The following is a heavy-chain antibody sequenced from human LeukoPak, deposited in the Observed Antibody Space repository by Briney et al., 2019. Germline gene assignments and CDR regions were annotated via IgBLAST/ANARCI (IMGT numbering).Heavy chain of an antibody. V-gene: IGHV1-46*01. J-gene: IGHJ5*02. Sequence: ASVKVSCKASGFTFIKYYMHWVRQAPGQGLEWMGIINPSGDSTSYAQKFRGRVTVTRDTSTSTVYVELSSLRSEDTAVYYCARDNSESLGWWFDPWGQGTLVTVSS. CDR1: GFTFIKYY. CDR3: ARDNSESLGWWFDP. D-gene: IGHD5/OR15-5a*01. CDR2: INPSGDST.